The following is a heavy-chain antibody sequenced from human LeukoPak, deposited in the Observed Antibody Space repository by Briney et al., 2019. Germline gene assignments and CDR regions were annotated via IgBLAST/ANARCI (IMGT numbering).Heavy chain of an antibody. CDR2: IASDGGNK. J-gene: IGHJ4*02. V-gene: IGHV3-30*18. CDR3: AKGRRGSSYVHYFDS. CDR1: GLIFNTYG. Sequence: GRSLRLSCEVSGLIFNTYGMHWVRQAPGKGLEWVAVIASDGGNKYYGDSVRGRFTISRDNSNNTLYLQMNSLSPEDTAVYYCAKGRRGSSYVHYFDSWGQGALVTVSS. D-gene: IGHD5-18*01.